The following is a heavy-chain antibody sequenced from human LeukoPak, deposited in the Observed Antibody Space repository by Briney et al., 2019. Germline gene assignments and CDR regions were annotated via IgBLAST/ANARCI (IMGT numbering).Heavy chain of an antibody. CDR3: ARDFVELELRYYYYGMDV. CDR1: GYTFTSYG. V-gene: IGHV1-18*01. D-gene: IGHD1-7*01. Sequence: ASVKVSCKASGYTFTSYGISWVRQAPGQGLEWMGWISAYNGNTNYAQKLQGRVTMTTDTSTSTAYMELGSLRSDDTAVYYCARDFVELELRYYYYGMDVWGQGTTVTVSS. CDR2: ISAYNGNT. J-gene: IGHJ6*02.